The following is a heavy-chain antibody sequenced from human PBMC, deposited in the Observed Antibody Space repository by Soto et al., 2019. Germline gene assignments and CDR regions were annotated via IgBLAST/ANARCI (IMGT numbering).Heavy chain of an antibody. D-gene: IGHD3-16*01. V-gene: IGHV3-23*01. CDR3: AKVYFGESDGFDI. CDR1: GFTFSNFA. CDR2: LTASGRTP. Sequence: VNLLESGGGLVQPGGSLRLSCAASGFTFSNFAMSWVRQAPGRWLEWVSELTASGRTPSYADSVKGRVTISKDESKNTLYLQMNSMRADDTALYYCAKVYFGESDGFDIWGQGTMVTVSS. J-gene: IGHJ3*02.